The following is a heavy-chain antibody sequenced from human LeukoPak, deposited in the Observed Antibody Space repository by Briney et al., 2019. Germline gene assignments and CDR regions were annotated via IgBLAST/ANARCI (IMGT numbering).Heavy chain of an antibody. V-gene: IGHV3-7*01. CDR1: GFTFSSYW. CDR3: AKRGSYYGSFFDY. Sequence: GGSLRLSCAASGFTFSSYWMSWVRQAPGKGLEWVANIKRDVSEKYYVDSVKGRFTISRDNAKTSLYLQMNSLRAEDTAVYYCAKRGSYYGSFFDYWGQGTLVTVSS. D-gene: IGHD1-26*01. J-gene: IGHJ4*02. CDR2: IKRDVSEK.